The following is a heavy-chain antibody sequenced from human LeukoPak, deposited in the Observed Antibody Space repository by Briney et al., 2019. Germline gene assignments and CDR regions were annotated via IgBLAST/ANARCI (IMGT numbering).Heavy chain of an antibody. CDR3: ARRLHYYDSSSDFDY. J-gene: IGHJ4*02. V-gene: IGHV3-15*01. CDR2: IKSKTDGWTT. CDR1: GFTFSNAW. Sequence: GGSLRLSCAASGFTFSNAWMSWVRQAPGKGLEWVGRIKSKTDGWTTDYAAPVKGRFTISRDDSKNTLYLQMNSLRAEDTAVYYCARRLHYYDSSSDFDYWGQGTLVTVSS. D-gene: IGHD3-22*01.